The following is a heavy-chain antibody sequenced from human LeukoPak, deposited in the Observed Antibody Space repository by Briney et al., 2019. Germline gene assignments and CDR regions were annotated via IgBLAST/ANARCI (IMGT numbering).Heavy chain of an antibody. CDR2: ISKNGGNT. Sequence: GGSLTLSCLGSGFTFSWYGMNWVRQAPGRGLEYVSAISKNGGNTYYVDFVKGRFTISRDNSKHTLYLQMNSLRVEDTAVYFCVKDLSARDVDYWGQRTLVTVSS. D-gene: IGHD3-3*01. CDR1: GFTFSWYG. CDR3: VKDLSARDVDY. J-gene: IGHJ4*02. V-gene: IGHV3-64D*06.